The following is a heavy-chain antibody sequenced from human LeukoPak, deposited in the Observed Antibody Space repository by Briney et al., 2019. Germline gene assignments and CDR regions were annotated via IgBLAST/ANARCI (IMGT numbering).Heavy chain of an antibody. D-gene: IGHD3-10*01. Sequence: PSETLSLTCAVYGGSFSGYYWSWIRQPPGKGLEWIGEINTSGSTNYNPSLKSRVTISVDTSKNQFSLKLSSVTAADTAVYYCAREGLNMVRGVIPKEAWGWFDPWGQGTLVTVSS. CDR3: AREGLNMVRGVIPKEAWGWFDP. J-gene: IGHJ5*02. CDR2: INTSGST. CDR1: GGSFSGYY. V-gene: IGHV4-34*01.